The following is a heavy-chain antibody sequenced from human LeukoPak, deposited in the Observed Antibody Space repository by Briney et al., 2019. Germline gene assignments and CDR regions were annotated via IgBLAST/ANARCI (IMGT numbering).Heavy chain of an antibody. CDR3: ASAVAGAYYYYVDV. J-gene: IGHJ6*03. D-gene: IGHD6-19*01. V-gene: IGHV1-69*05. CDR1: GGTFSSYA. Sequence: GASVKVSCKASGGTFSSYAISWVRQAPGQGLEWMGGIIPIFGTANYAQKFQGRVTITTDESTSTAYMELSSLRSEDTAVYYCASAVAGAYYYYVDVWGKGTTVTVSS. CDR2: IIPIFGTA.